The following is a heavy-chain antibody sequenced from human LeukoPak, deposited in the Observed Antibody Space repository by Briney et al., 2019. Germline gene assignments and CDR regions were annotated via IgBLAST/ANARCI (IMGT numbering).Heavy chain of an antibody. CDR3: ARGGGITIFGNWFDP. V-gene: IGHV1-69*04. CDR1: GGTFSSYA. CDR2: IIPMLRIT. D-gene: IGHD3-3*01. J-gene: IGHJ5*02. Sequence: SVKVSCKASGGTFSSYAISWVRQAPGQGLEWMGRIIPMLRITNFAQKFQGRATITADKSTSTSYMELSSLRSEDTAVYYCARGGGITIFGNWFDPWGQGTLVTVSS.